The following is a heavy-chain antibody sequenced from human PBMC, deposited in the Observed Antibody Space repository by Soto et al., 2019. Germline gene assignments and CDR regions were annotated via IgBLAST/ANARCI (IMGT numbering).Heavy chain of an antibody. Sequence: QLQLQESGPGLVKPSETLSLTCTVSGGSISSRSYWWAWIRQPPGKGLEWIGDAFYSGSSYYNPSQQSRVAISVDTSKNQFSLKLKSVTAADTAVYYCARHPRDDYNYGGSGIFDYWGQGTLVTVSS. V-gene: IGHV4-39*01. J-gene: IGHJ4*02. CDR3: ARHPRDDYNYGGSGIFDY. D-gene: IGHD4-4*01. CDR1: GGSISSRSYW. CDR2: AFYSGSS.